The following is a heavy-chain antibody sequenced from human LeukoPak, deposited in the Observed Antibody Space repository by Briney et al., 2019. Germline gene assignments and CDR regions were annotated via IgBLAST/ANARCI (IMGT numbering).Heavy chain of an antibody. J-gene: IGHJ4*02. Sequence: SETLSLTCTVSGGSISGYCWTWIRQPAGKGLEWIGRIYNIGSPNYNPALKSRVTISVDTSKNQFSLKLSSVTAADSAVYYCARGLRTDSGYYDGEDHWGQGTLVTVYS. CDR1: GGSISGYC. V-gene: IGHV4-4*07. CDR2: IYNIGSP. CDR3: ARGLRTDSGYYDGEDH. D-gene: IGHD5-12*01.